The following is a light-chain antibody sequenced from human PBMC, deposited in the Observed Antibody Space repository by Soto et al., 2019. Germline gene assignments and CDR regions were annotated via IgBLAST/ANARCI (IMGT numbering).Light chain of an antibody. CDR1: EPISRW. J-gene: IGKJ4*01. V-gene: IGKV1-5*01. CDR3: QQLERYPST. Sequence: DIRMTQSPSTLSASVGDRVTITCRASEPISRWLAWYQLSPGKAPKLLIYAASTLQSGVPSRFGGSGSGTDFTLTISSLQPEDFATYYCQQLERYPSTFGGGTKVDIK. CDR2: AAS.